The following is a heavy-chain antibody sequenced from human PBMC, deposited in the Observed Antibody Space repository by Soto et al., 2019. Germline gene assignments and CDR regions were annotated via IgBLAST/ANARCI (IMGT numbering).Heavy chain of an antibody. D-gene: IGHD2-21*02. Sequence: ASVKVSCKASGYTFTSYGISWVRQAPGQGLEWMGWMGTYNGNTDYGQKFQGRVTMTTETPTSTAYMELRSLRSDDTAVYYCARSIVVVTALDYWGQGTLVTVSS. CDR1: GYTFTSYG. V-gene: IGHV1-18*01. CDR2: MGTYNGNT. CDR3: ARSIVVVTALDY. J-gene: IGHJ4*02.